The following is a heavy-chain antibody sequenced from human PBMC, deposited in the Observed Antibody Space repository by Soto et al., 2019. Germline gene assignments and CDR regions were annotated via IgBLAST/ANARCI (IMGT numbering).Heavy chain of an antibody. V-gene: IGHV4-30-4*01. CDR2: IYYSGST. Sequence: QVQLQESGPGLVKPSQTLSLTCTVSGGSISSGDYYWSWIRQPPGKGLGWIGYIYYSGSTYYNPSLKNRVTISVDTSKNQFSLKLSSVTAADTAVYYCARASMVRGVISGYYYYGMDVWGQGTTVTVSS. D-gene: IGHD3-10*01. J-gene: IGHJ6*02. CDR1: GGSISSGDYY. CDR3: ARASMVRGVISGYYYYGMDV.